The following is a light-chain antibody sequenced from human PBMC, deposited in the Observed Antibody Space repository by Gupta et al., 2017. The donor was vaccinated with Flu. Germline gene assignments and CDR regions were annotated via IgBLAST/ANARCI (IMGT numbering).Light chain of an antibody. Sequence: KVTITCSGSSFNIGNNHVSWYQQFPGTAPKLLIFEYRVRPSGVPDRFSGSKSGTSATLDITGLQAGDEADYYCGAWDSSLTQGLFGGGTKMTV. J-gene: IGLJ3*02. CDR2: EYR. CDR1: SFNIGNNH. CDR3: GAWDSSLTQGL. V-gene: IGLV1-51*02.